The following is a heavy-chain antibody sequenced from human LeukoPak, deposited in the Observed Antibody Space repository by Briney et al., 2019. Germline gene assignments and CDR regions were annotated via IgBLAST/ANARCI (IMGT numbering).Heavy chain of an antibody. V-gene: IGHV4-4*09. CDR1: GGSISSYY. J-gene: IGHJ4*02. D-gene: IGHD3-10*01. CDR3: ARGGDPTLLYGSGSCFDY. Sequence: PSETLSLTCAVSGGSISSYYWSWLRQPPGKGLEWIGYIYTSGSTNYNPSLKSRATISVDTSKNQFSLKLSSVTAADTAVYYCARGGDPTLLYGSGSCFDYWGQGTLVTVSS. CDR2: IYTSGST.